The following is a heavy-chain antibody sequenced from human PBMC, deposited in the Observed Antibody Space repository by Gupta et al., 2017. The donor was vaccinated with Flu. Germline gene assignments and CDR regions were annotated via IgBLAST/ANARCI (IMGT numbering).Heavy chain of an antibody. Sequence: QVQLQESGPGLVKPSQTLSLICTVSGGSMSSGGYYWTWLRQPAGKGLEWIGRIFTSGTTNYYNPSLQSRVTMSVATSKIQFSLVLTSVPSADTAVYFCARQRNTAVFDYWGQGTLVTVSS. CDR3: ARQRNTAVFDY. J-gene: IGHJ4*02. CDR1: GGSMSSGGYY. CDR2: IFTSGTT. V-gene: IGHV4-61*02. D-gene: IGHD4-23*01.